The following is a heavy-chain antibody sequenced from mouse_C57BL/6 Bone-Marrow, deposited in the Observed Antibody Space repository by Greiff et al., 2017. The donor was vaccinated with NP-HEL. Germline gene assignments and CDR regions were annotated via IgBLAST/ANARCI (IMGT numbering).Heavy chain of an antibody. J-gene: IGHJ3*01. Sequence: QVQLQQSGAELARPGASVKLSCKASGYTFTSYGISWVKQRTGQGLEWIGEIYPRSGNTYYNEKFKGKATLTADKSSSTAYMELRSLTSEDSAVYFFARGGLLWYPWFAYWGQGTLVTVSA. V-gene: IGHV1-81*01. CDR2: IYPRSGNT. CDR3: ARGGLLWYPWFAY. D-gene: IGHD2-1*01. CDR1: GYTFTSYG.